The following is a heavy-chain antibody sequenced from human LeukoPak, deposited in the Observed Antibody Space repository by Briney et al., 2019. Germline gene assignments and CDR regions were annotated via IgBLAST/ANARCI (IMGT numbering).Heavy chain of an antibody. Sequence: ASVKVSCKASGYTITGYYMHWVRQAPGQGLEWMGWINPNSGGTNYAQKFQGRVTMTRDTSISTAYMELSRLRSDDTAVYYCARAEYSGSYYVSPFDYWGQGTLVTVSS. D-gene: IGHD1-26*01. J-gene: IGHJ4*02. CDR3: ARAEYSGSYYVSPFDY. V-gene: IGHV1-2*02. CDR2: INPNSGGT. CDR1: GYTITGYY.